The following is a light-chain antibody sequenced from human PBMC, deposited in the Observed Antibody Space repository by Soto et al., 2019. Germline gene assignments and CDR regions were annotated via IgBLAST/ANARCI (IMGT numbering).Light chain of an antibody. V-gene: IGLV2-8*01. CDR2: EVY. CDR3: TSFAGSDKLI. J-gene: IGLJ2*01. CDR1: ASDIGAYNF. Sequence: QSVLTQPPSASGSPGQSATISCTGAASDIGAYNFVSWYQQYPGKAPKLMIYEVYKRPSGVPDRFSGSKSGNTASLTVSGLQAEDEADYYCTSFAGSDKLIFGGGTTLTVL.